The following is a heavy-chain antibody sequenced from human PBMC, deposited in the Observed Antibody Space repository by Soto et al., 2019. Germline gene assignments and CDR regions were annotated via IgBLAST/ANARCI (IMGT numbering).Heavy chain of an antibody. CDR3: AREGSTMVRGVIVTPYYFDY. CDR1: GGTFSSYA. V-gene: IGHV1-69*01. Sequence: QVQLVQSGAEVKKPGSSVKVSCKASGGTFSSYAISWVRQAPGQGLEWMGGIIPIFGTANYAQKFQGRVTITADESTSTAYMELSSLRSEDTAVYYCAREGSTMVRGVIVTPYYFDYWGQGTLVTVSS. J-gene: IGHJ4*02. D-gene: IGHD3-10*01. CDR2: IIPIFGTA.